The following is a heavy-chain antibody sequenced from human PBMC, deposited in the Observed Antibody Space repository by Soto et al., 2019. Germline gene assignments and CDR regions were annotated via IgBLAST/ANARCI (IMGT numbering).Heavy chain of an antibody. Sequence: QVQLQESGPGLVKPSQTLSLTCTVSGASISSVDHYWSWIRQPPGKGLEWIGYIYYSGRADHNPSLKSRVATSIDTSKNRFSLRLSSVTAADTAVYYSARVGGNEDFDTWGQGTLVTVSS. CDR2: IYYSGRA. CDR1: GASISSVDHY. V-gene: IGHV4-30-4*01. D-gene: IGHD2-15*01. CDR3: ARVGGNEDFDT. J-gene: IGHJ4*02.